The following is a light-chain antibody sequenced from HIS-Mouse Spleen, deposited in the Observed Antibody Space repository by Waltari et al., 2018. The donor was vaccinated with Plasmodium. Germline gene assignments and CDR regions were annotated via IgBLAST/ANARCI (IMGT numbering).Light chain of an antibody. CDR1: RSDVGGYNY. CDR3: SSYTSSSTWV. V-gene: IGLV2-14*01. J-gene: IGLJ3*02. CDR2: EVI. Sequence: QSALTQPAPVSGSPGQSITISCTGTRSDVGGYNYVSWYQQHPGKAPKLMIYEVINRPSGVSNRFSGSKSGNTASLTISGLQAEDEADYYCSSYTSSSTWVFGGGTKLTVL.